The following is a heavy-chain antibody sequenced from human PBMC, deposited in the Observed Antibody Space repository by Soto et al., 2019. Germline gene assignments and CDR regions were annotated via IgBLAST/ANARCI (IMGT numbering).Heavy chain of an antibody. CDR1: GLSISSGGYS. CDR3: ARANGVTGTTNWFDP. J-gene: IGHJ5*02. D-gene: IGHD1-7*01. Sequence: SETLSLTCAVYGLSISSGGYSWSWIRQPPGKGLEWIGYVYHSGSTYYNPSLKSRVTISVDRSKNQFSLKLSSVTAADTAVYYCARANGVTGTTNWFDPWGQGTLVTVSS. CDR2: VYHSGST. V-gene: IGHV4-30-2*01.